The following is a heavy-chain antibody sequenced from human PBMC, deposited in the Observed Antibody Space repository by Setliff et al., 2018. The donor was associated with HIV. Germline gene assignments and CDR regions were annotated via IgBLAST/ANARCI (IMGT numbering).Heavy chain of an antibody. Sequence: PSETLSLTCTVPGGSISSYYWSWIRQPPEKGLEWIGYIYDRGGTNYNPSLKSRVTISLDTSKNQFSLKLNSVTAADTAVYYCARADCSGGSCYSPGYWGQGTLVTVSS. V-gene: IGHV4-59*01. CDR2: IYDRGGT. J-gene: IGHJ4*02. CDR1: GGSISSYY. CDR3: ARADCSGGSCYSPGY. D-gene: IGHD2-15*01.